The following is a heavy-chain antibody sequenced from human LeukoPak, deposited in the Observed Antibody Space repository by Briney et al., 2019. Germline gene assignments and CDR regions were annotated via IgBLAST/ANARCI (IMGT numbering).Heavy chain of an antibody. D-gene: IGHD4-17*01. CDR2: ISYDGSNK. CDR1: GFTFSSYA. Sequence: SGGSLRLSCAASGFTFSSYAMHWVRQAPGKGLEWVAVISYDGSNKYYADSVKGRFTISRDNSKNTLYLQMNSLRAEDTAVYYCARDAYGDYLAESYFDYWGQGTLVTVSS. V-gene: IGHV3-30*04. CDR3: ARDAYGDYLAESYFDY. J-gene: IGHJ4*02.